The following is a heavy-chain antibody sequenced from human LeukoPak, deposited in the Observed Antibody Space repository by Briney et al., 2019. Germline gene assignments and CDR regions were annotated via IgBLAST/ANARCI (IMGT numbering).Heavy chain of an antibody. Sequence: SVKVSCKASGYTFTSYDINWVRQAPGQGLEWMGGIIPIFGTANYAQKFQGRVTITADKSTSTAYMELSSLRSEDTAVYYCARGLIGPHAFDIWGQGTMVTVSS. D-gene: IGHD2-21*01. CDR3: ARGLIGPHAFDI. J-gene: IGHJ3*02. CDR1: GYTFTSYD. CDR2: IIPIFGTA. V-gene: IGHV1-69*06.